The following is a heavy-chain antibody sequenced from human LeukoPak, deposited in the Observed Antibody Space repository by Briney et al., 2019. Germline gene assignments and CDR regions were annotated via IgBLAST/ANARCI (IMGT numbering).Heavy chain of an antibody. CDR1: GGTFSSYV. CDR3: ARGYSGSYYYGMDV. CDR2: IIPILGIA. D-gene: IGHD5-12*01. V-gene: IGHV1-69*04. Sequence: GASVKVSCKASGGTFSSYVIGWLRQAPGQGLEWLGRIIPILGIANYAQKFQGRVTITADKSTSTAYMELSSLRSEDTAVYYCARGYSGSYYYGMDVWGQGTTVTVSS. J-gene: IGHJ6*02.